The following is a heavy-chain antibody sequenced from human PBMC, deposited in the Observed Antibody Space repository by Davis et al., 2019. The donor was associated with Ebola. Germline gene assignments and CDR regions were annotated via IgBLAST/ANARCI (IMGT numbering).Heavy chain of an antibody. V-gene: IGHV3-48*03. CDR1: GITFSSYD. CDR3: ARVALCAFDI. J-gene: IGHJ3*02. D-gene: IGHD2-21*01. CDR2: ISISSSTI. Sequence: PGGSLRLSCAASGITFSSYDMTWVRQAPGKGLEWISYISISSSTIYYADPVKGRFAISRDNAKSLLFLQMNSLRAEDTAVYYCARVALCAFDIWGHGTAVTVSS.